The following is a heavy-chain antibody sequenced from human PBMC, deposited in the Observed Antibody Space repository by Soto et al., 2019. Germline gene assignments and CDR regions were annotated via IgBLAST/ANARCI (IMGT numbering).Heavy chain of an antibody. V-gene: IGHV4-59*08. CDR1: SGSISGYY. D-gene: IGHD1-1*01. CDR3: ARHRLLGNNHYYYSRYV. Sequence: QVQLQESGPGLVKPSETLSLTCTVSSGSISGYYWSWIRQPPGQGLEWMGDIYYSGSTNYNPSLKGRVTMSVATSKDQFSLKLSSVTAADTAVYYCARHRLLGNNHYYYSRYVWGQGTTVTVSS. CDR2: IYYSGST. J-gene: IGHJ6*02.